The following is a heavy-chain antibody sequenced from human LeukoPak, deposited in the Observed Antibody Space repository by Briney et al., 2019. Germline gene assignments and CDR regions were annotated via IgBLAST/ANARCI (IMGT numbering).Heavy chain of an antibody. CDR2: IYPNDSDT. D-gene: IGHD3-10*01. Sequence: GASLKICYGGAGSNFTNSCIAWVRHMPGKRLEWMGIIYPNDSDTRYSPSFQGQVTISADKSISTAYLQRSSPEASDTAMYYCARQTGLWFGELIWGQGTMVTVSS. CDR1: GSNFTNSC. CDR3: ARQTGLWFGELI. J-gene: IGHJ3*02. V-gene: IGHV5-51*01.